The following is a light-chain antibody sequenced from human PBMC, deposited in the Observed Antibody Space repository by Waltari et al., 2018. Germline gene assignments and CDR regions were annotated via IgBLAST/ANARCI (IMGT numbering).Light chain of an antibody. CDR3: QKYVSLPAT. CDR2: DAS. V-gene: IGKV3-20*01. CDR1: QSVSRS. Sequence: EIVLTQSPGTLSLSPGEGATLSCRDSQSVSRSLAWYQQKPGQAPRLLIYDASTRATGIPDRFSGSGSGTDFSLTISRLEPEDFAVYYCQKYVSLPATFGQGTTVEIK. J-gene: IGKJ1*01.